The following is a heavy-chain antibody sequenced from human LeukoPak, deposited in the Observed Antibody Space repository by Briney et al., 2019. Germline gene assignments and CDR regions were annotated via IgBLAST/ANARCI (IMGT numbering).Heavy chain of an antibody. Sequence: SVKVSCKASGGTFSSYAISWVRQAPGRGLEWMGGIIPIFGTANYAQKFQGRVTITADESTSTAYMELSSLRSDDTAVYYCASISEVWSGYYTVHHDYWGQGTLVTVSS. V-gene: IGHV1-69*13. CDR2: IIPIFGTA. CDR1: GGTFSSYA. J-gene: IGHJ4*02. D-gene: IGHD3-3*01. CDR3: ASISEVWSGYYTVHHDY.